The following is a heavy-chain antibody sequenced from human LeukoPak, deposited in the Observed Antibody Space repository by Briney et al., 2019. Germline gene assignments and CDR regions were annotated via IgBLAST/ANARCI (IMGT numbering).Heavy chain of an antibody. CDR3: AKDGGAEAATVYSSRRNYFDY. CDR2: IRYDGSNK. Sequence: GGSLRLSCAASGFTFSSYGMHWVRQAPGKGLEWVAFIRYDGSNKYYADSVKGRFTISRDNSKNTLYLQMNSLRAEDTAVYYCAKDGGAEAATVYSSRRNYFDYWGQGTLVTVSS. CDR1: GFTFSSYG. V-gene: IGHV3-30*02. D-gene: IGHD6-13*01. J-gene: IGHJ4*02.